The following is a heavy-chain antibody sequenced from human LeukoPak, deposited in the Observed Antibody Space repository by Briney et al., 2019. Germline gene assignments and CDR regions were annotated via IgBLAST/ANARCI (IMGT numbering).Heavy chain of an antibody. CDR1: GFSLSTSGVG. CDR2: IYWNDDK. CDR3: AHSHFSFSIAAAGLYDY. D-gene: IGHD6-13*01. V-gene: IGHV2-5*01. Sequence: SGPTLVNPTQTLTLTCTFSGFSLSTSGVGVGWIRQPPGKALEWLALIYWNDDKRYSPSLKSRLTITKDTSKNQVVLTMTNMDPVDTATYYCAHSHFSFSIAAAGLYDYWGQGTLVTVSS. J-gene: IGHJ4*02.